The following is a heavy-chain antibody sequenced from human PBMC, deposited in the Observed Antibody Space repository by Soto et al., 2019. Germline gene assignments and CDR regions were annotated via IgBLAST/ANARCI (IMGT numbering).Heavy chain of an antibody. D-gene: IGHD3-10*01. V-gene: IGHV3-23*01. CDR1: GFTFATFA. J-gene: IGHJ3*02. CDR3: AKEIRGGAFDI. CDR2: ISGSGGST. Sequence: GGSLRLSCAASGFTFATFAMTWVRQAPEKGLEWVSTISGSGGSTYYADSVKGRFTISRDNSKNTLYLQMSSLRAEDTAVYYCAKEIRGGAFDIWGQGTMVTVSS.